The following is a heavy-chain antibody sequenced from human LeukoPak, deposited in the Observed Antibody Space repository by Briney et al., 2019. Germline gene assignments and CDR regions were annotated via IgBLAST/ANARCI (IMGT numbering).Heavy chain of an antibody. CDR3: ASEHDSLPFDI. D-gene: IGHD2-15*01. Sequence: ASVKVSCKASGYTFTSYYMHWVRQAPGQGLEWMGIINPSGGSTSYAQKFQGRVTMTRDMSTSTVYMELSSLRSEDTAVYYCASEHDSLPFDIWGQGTMVTVSS. J-gene: IGHJ3*02. CDR1: GYTFTSYY. V-gene: IGHV1-46*01. CDR2: INPSGGST.